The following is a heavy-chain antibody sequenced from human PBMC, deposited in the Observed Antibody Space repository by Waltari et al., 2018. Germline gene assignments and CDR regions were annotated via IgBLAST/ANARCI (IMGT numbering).Heavy chain of an antibody. CDR1: GSSFGRYY. V-gene: IGHV1-2*02. J-gene: IGHJ4*02. D-gene: IGHD3-16*01. Sequence: QVHLVQSGAEVKKSGASVKVSCKASGSSFGRYYLYLVRQAPGQGLEWMGWINPTNGVTNYAQKFQGRVTMTRDTSINSVYMDLSRLRSDDTAVYFCARGLGGSSPFDYWGRGTLVTVSS. CDR3: ARGLGGSSPFDY. CDR2: INPTNGVT.